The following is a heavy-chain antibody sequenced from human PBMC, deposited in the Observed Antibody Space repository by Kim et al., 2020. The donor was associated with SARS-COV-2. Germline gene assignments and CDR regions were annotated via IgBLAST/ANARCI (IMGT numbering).Heavy chain of an antibody. Sequence: ASVKVSCKVSGYTLTELSMHWVRQAPGKGLEWMGGFDPEDGETIYAQKFQGRVTMTEDTSTDTAYMELSSLRSEDTAVYYCATGLGGYYDSSRPLGYWGQGTLVTVSS. V-gene: IGHV1-24*01. J-gene: IGHJ4*02. CDR3: ATGLGGYYDSSRPLGY. CDR1: GYTLTELS. D-gene: IGHD3-22*01. CDR2: FDPEDGET.